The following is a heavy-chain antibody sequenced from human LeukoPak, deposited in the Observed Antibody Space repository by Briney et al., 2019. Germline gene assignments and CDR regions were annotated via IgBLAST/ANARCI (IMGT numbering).Heavy chain of an antibody. D-gene: IGHD3-3*01. CDR2: IIPIFGTT. Sequence: SVKVSCKASGGIFSSYAISWVRQAPGQGLEWMGGIIPIFGTTNYAQKFQGRVTITADESTSTVYMELSSLRSEDTATYYCASSGVVSTNYYVMDVWGQGITVTVSS. V-gene: IGHV1-69*13. CDR1: GGIFSSYA. J-gene: IGHJ6*02. CDR3: ASSGVVSTNYYVMDV.